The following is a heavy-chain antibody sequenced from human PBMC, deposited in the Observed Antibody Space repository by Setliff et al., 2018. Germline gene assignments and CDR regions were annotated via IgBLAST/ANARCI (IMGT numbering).Heavy chain of an antibody. D-gene: IGHD2-21*01. J-gene: IGHJ3*02. CDR1: GGSISSGGYY. Sequence: SLTCPVSGGSISSGGYYWSWIRQHPGKGLEWIGYIYYSGSTYYNPSLKSRVTISVDTSKNQFSLKLSSVTAADTAVYYCARVALVVVIRNAFDIWGQGTMVTVSS. CDR3: ARVALVVVIRNAFDI. CDR2: IYYSGST. V-gene: IGHV4-31*03.